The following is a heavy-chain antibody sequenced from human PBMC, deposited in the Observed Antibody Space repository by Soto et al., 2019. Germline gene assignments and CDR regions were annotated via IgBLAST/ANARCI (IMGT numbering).Heavy chain of an antibody. CDR1: GYTFTSYD. CDR2: MNTNSDDT. J-gene: IGHJ6*02. V-gene: IGHV1-8*01. D-gene: IGHD6-13*01. CDR3: AREWSAAGHFYGMDV. Sequence: ASVKVSCKTSGYTFTSYDINWVRQAPGQGLEWVGWMNTNSDDTRSAQKFRGRLTLTRDKSMRAVYMKLSNLRPDDTAVYYCAREWSAAGHFYGMDVWGQGTTVTVSS.